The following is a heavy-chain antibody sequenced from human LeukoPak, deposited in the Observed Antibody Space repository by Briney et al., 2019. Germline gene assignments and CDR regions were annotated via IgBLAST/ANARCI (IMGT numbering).Heavy chain of an antibody. Sequence: PSETLSLTCAVYGGSFSGYYWSWIRQPPGKGLEWIGEINHSGSTNYNPSLKSRVTMSVDTSKNQFSLKLSSVTAADTAVYYCARERRVGATLRPSYFDYWGQGTLVTVSS. CDR1: GGSFSGYY. V-gene: IGHV4-34*01. CDR2: INHSGST. CDR3: ARERRVGATLRPSYFDY. J-gene: IGHJ4*02. D-gene: IGHD1-26*01.